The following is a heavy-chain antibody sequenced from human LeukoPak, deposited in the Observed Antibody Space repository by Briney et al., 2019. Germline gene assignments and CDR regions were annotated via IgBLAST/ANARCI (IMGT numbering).Heavy chain of an antibody. V-gene: IGHV4-59*01. CDR1: GGSISSYY. D-gene: IGHD2-2*01. CDR3: ARDRRGTSCLDY. CDR2: IYYSGST. J-gene: IGHJ4*02. Sequence: SETLSHACTVSGGSISSYYWSWIRQPPGKGLEWIGYIYYSGSTNYNPSLKSRVTISVDTSKNQFSLKLSSVTAADTAVYYCARDRRGTSCLDYWGQGTLVTVSS.